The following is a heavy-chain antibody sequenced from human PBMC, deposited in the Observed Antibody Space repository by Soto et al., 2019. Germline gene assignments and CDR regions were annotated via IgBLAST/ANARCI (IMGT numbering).Heavy chain of an antibody. CDR2: ISYSGTT. Sequence: SETLSLTCTASGDSIRGDYWSWIRQPPGKRLEWIGYISYSGTTNYKPSLKSRVTISLDTSNNQFSLKLSSVTAADTAVYYCARWHGSGISFDYWGQGTLVTVSS. V-gene: IGHV4-59*08. D-gene: IGHD3-10*01. CDR1: GDSIRGDY. CDR3: ARWHGSGISFDY. J-gene: IGHJ4*02.